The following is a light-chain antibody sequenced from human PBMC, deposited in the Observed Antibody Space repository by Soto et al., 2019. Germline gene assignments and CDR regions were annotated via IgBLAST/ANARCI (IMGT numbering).Light chain of an antibody. V-gene: IGKV1-39*01. CDR3: QQSSTARA. J-gene: IGKJ1*01. CDR2: TAS. Sequence: DIQMTQSPSSLSASVGDRVTITCRASQTINNYLNWYQQKPGKAPKLLIYTASSLQSGVPSRFSGSRSGTDFTLTISRLQPEDFATYYCQQSSTARAFGQGTKVEV. CDR1: QTINNY.